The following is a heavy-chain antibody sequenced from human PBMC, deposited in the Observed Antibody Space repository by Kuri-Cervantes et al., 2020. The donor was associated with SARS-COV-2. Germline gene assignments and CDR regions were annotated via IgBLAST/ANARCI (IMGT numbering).Heavy chain of an antibody. CDR1: GFTFSSYA. CDR2: ISYDGSNK. CDR3: ARDSGRYSSGWYTRRTPYFDY. J-gene: IGHJ4*02. D-gene: IGHD6-19*01. V-gene: IGHV3-30-3*01. Sequence: GGSLRLSCAASGFTFSSYAMHWVRQAPGKGLEWVAVISYDGSNKYYADSVKGRFTISRDNSKNTLYLQMNSLRAEDTAVYYCARDSGRYSSGWYTRRTPYFDYWGQGTLVTVSS.